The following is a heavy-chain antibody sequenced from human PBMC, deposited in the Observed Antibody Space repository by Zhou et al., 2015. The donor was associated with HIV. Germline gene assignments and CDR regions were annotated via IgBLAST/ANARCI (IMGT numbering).Heavy chain of an antibody. V-gene: IGHV1-69*01. CDR3: ARSSGDYEYAFEI. CDR2: IIPIYGAA. CDR1: GGTFSSYA. J-gene: IGHJ3*02. D-gene: IGHD3-22*01. Sequence: QVQLVQSGAEVKKPGSSVKVSCKASGGTFSSYAINWVRQAPGQGLEWMGGIIPIYGAANYAQKFHGRVTITADESTSTAYMEVRSLRSEDAAVYYCARSSGDYEYAFEIWGQGTKVIVSS.